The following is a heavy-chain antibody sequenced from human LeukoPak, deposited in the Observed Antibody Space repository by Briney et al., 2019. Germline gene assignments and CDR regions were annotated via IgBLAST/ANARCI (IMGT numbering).Heavy chain of an antibody. CDR3: ARVGDSGYSYGHLDY. CDR2: IYYSGST. J-gene: IGHJ4*02. CDR1: GGSISSYY. V-gene: IGHV4-59*08. Sequence: SETLSLTCTVSGGSISSYYWSWIRQPPGKGLEWIGYIYYSGSTNYNPSLKSRVTISVDTSKNQFSLKLSSVTAADTAVYYCARVGDSGYSYGHLDYWGQGTLVTVSS. D-gene: IGHD5-18*01.